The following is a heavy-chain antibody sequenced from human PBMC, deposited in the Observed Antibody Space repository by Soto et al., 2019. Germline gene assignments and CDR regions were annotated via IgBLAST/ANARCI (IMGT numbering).Heavy chain of an antibody. CDR2: IYYSGST. Sequence: SETLSLTCTVSGGSISSSSYYWGWIRQPPGKGLEWIGSIYYSGSTYYNPSLKSRVTISVDTSKNQFSLKLSSVTAADTAVYYCARGMRGNLDILTGYYYYYYYGMDVWGQGTTVTVSS. V-gene: IGHV4-39*01. CDR1: GGSISSSSYY. CDR3: ARGMRGNLDILTGYYYYYYYGMDV. D-gene: IGHD3-9*01. J-gene: IGHJ6*02.